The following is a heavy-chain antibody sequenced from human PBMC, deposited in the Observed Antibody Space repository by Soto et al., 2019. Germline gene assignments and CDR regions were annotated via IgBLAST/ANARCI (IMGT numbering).Heavy chain of an antibody. CDR1: GFAFSTYW. CDR2: INQDGNEK. J-gene: IGHJ4*02. V-gene: IGHV3-7*01. D-gene: IGHD6-13*01. CDR3: ARDLCSSWRPNDY. Sequence: DVQLVESGGGLVQPGESLRLSCAASGFAFSTYWMSWVRQTPDKGLEWVANINQDGNEKNYLDSVGGRFTISRDNAKNSVYLEMFSLRAEDTALYFCARDLCSSWRPNDYWGQGTLVTVSS.